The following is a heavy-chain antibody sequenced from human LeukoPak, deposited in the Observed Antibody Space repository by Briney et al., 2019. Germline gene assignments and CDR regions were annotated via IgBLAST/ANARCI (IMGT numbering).Heavy chain of an antibody. CDR3: AKGFELYYYDSSFDY. D-gene: IGHD3-22*01. Sequence: GGTLRLSCAASGFTFSSYGMSWVRQAPGKGLEWVSAISGSGGSTYYADSVKGRFTISRDNSKNTLYLQMNSLRAEDTAVYYCAKGFELYYYDSSFDYWGQGTLVTVSS. CDR1: GFTFSSYG. CDR2: ISGSGGST. V-gene: IGHV3-23*01. J-gene: IGHJ4*02.